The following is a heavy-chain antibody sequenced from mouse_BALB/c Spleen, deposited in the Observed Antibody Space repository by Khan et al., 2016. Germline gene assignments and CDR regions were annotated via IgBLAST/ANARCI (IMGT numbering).Heavy chain of an antibody. J-gene: IGHJ1*01. CDR3: ARHYGSNYGYFDG. D-gene: IGHD1-1*01. CDR1: GYSITSDYA. CDR2: ISYSGST. Sequence: EVQLQESGPGLVKPSQSLSLTCTVTGYSITSDYAWNWIRQFPGNKLEWMGYISYSGSTSYNPSLKSRLSITRDTSKNQFFLQLNSVTTEDTATYYCARHYGSNYGYFDGWGGGTTVTVSS. V-gene: IGHV3-2*02.